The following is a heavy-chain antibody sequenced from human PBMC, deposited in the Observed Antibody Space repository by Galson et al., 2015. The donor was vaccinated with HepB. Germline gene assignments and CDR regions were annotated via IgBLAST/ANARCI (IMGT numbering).Heavy chain of an antibody. J-gene: IGHJ5*02. CDR3: VKEGSWFGGDWFDP. D-gene: IGHD3-16*01. CDR2: INGRGSTR. V-gene: IGHV3-23*01. Sequence: LRLSCAGSGFIFRHHAMAWVRQAPGKGLEWVSGINGRGSTRSYSDAGKGRFSISRDNSKDTVFLQMDNLRAEDTAVYYCVKEGSWFGGDWFDPWGQGALVTVS. CDR1: GFIFRHHA.